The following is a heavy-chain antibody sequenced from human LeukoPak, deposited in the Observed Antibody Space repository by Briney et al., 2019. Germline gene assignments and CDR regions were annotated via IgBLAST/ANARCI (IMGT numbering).Heavy chain of an antibody. CDR1: GFTFSSYA. D-gene: IGHD4-17*01. Sequence: GGSLRLSCAASGFTFSSYAMHWVRQAPGKGLEWVAVISYDGSNKYYADSVKGRFTISRDNSKNTLYLQMNSLRAEDTAVYYCADVDYVTYLGQGTLVTVSS. CDR3: ADVDYVTY. CDR2: ISYDGSNK. V-gene: IGHV3-30-3*01. J-gene: IGHJ4*02.